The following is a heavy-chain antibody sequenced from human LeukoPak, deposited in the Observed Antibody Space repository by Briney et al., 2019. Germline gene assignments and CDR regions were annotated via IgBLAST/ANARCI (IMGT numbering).Heavy chain of an antibody. CDR3: ARGIRKVLPSAFDI. Sequence: ASVKVSCKASGYTFTIHDINWVRQATGQGLEWMGWMNPNSGNTGYAQKFQGRVTMTRNTSISTAYMELSSLRSEDTAVYYCARGIRKVLPSAFDIWGQGTTVTVS. D-gene: IGHD2-8*02. V-gene: IGHV1-8*01. CDR1: GYTFTIHD. J-gene: IGHJ3*02. CDR2: MNPNSGNT.